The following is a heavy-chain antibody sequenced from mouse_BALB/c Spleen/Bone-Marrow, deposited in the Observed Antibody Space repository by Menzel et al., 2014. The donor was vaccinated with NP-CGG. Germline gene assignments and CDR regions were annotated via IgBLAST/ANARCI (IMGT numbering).Heavy chain of an antibody. CDR1: GFTFSSYT. V-gene: IGHV5-12-2*01. CDR3: ARQLGPRWAMDY. J-gene: IGHJ4*01. CDR2: ISNGGGST. Sequence: DVKLVESGGGLVQPGGSLKLSCAASGFTFSSYTVSWVRQTPEKRLEWVAYISNGGGSTYYPDTVKGRFTISRDNAKNTLYLQMSSLKSEDTAMYYCARQLGPRWAMDYWGQGTSVTVSS. D-gene: IGHD3-1*01.